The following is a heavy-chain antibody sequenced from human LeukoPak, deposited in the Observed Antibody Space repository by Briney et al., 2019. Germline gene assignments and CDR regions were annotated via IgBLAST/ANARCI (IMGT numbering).Heavy chain of an antibody. D-gene: IGHD1-26*01. CDR2: ISGSGGTT. Sequence: GGSLRLSCAASGFTFSNYGMSWVRQAPGKGLEWVSTISGSGGTTYYADSVKGRFPISRDNSKSTLYLQLNSLRAEDTAVYYCARPLSGLNYFDYWGQGTLVTVSS. J-gene: IGHJ4*02. CDR3: ARPLSGLNYFDY. V-gene: IGHV3-23*01. CDR1: GFTFSNYG.